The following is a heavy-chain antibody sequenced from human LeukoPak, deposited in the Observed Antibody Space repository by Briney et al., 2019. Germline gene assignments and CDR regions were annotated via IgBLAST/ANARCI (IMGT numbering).Heavy chain of an antibody. CDR1: GYSFTSYW. CDR3: ARYDILTGYYILDY. Sequence: GESLKISCRGSGYSFTSYWIVRVRQMPGKGLEWMGIIYPGDSDTRYSPSFEGQVTISADKSRSTAYLQWSRLKASDTAVYYCARYDILTGYYILDYWGQGTLVTVSS. V-gene: IGHV5-51*01. J-gene: IGHJ4*02. D-gene: IGHD3-9*01. CDR2: IYPGDSDT.